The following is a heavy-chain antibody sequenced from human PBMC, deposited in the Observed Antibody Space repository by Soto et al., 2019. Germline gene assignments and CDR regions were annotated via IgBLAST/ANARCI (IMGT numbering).Heavy chain of an antibody. V-gene: IGHV1-18*04. CDR3: ARGGYCDWSSSDALDI. CDR1: GYTFTRYG. Sequence: ASVKVSCKASGYTFTRYGISWVRQAPGQGLEWMGWISAYNGNTNYAQKLQGRVTMATDTSTSTAYMELRSLRSDDTAVYYCARGGYCDWSSSDALDIWRQGTMVTVSS. J-gene: IGHJ3*02. D-gene: IGHD3-9*01. CDR2: ISAYNGNT.